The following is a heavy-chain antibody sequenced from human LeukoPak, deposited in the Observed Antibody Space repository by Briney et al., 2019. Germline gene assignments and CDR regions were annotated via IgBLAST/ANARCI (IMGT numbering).Heavy chain of an antibody. CDR1: GYTFTSYY. CDR3: ARAGDGYNYSPLLDY. CDR2: INPSGGST. Sequence: ASVKVSCKASGYTFTSYYMHWVRQAPGQGLEWMGIINPSGGSTSYAQKFQGRVTMTRDTSTSTVYMELSNLRSEDTAVYYCARAGDGYNYSPLLDYWGQGTLVTVSS. V-gene: IGHV1-46*01. D-gene: IGHD5-24*01. J-gene: IGHJ4*02.